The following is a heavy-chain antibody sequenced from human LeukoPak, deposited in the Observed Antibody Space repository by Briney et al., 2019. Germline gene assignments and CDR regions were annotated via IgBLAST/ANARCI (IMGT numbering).Heavy chain of an antibody. CDR2: INNDGSST. CDR1: GFTFSSYW. CDR3: ARAMIVVEGLWAFDI. J-gene: IGHJ3*02. Sequence: PGGSLRLSCGASGFTFSSYWMHWVRQAPGKGLVWVSRINNDGSSTSYADSVQGRFTISRDNAKNTLYLQMNSLRAEDTAVYYCARAMIVVEGLWAFDIWGQGTMVTVSS. D-gene: IGHD3-22*01. V-gene: IGHV3-74*01.